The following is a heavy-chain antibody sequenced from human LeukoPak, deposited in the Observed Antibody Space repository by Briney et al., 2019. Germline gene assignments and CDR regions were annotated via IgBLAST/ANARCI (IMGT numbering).Heavy chain of an antibody. Sequence: SETLSLTCTVSGGSINSYYWSWMRQPPGKGLEWIGYIYYSGSTNYNPSLKSRVTISVDTSKNQFSLDLSSATAADTAVYYCARRRHNFDFYDVWGQGTRVTVSS. V-gene: IGHV4-59*08. D-gene: IGHD3/OR15-3a*01. CDR3: ARRRHNFDFYDV. CDR1: GGSINSYY. J-gene: IGHJ3*01. CDR2: IYYSGST.